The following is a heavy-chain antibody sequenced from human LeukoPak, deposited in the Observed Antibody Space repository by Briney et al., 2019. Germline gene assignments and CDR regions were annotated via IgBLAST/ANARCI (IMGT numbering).Heavy chain of an antibody. D-gene: IGHD1-1*01. CDR2: ISGSGGST. J-gene: IGHJ6*02. CDR1: GFTFSSYA. Sequence: GGSLRLSCAASGFTFSSYAMSWVRQAPGKGLEWVSAISGSGGSTYYADSVKGRFTISRDNAKNSLYLQMNSLRAEDTAVYYCASWDLKLMDVWGQGTTVTVSS. V-gene: IGHV3-23*01. CDR3: ASWDLKLMDV.